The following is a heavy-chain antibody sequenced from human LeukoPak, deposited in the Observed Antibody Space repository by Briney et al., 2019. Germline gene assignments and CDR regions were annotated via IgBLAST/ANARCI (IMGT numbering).Heavy chain of an antibody. CDR2: IGSDNKP. Sequence: PGGSLRLSCEASGFTFSAYAMTWVRQAPGKGLEWVSSIGSDNKPHYSESVKGRFAISRDDSKNTAYLQMNSLKTEDTAVYYCTRHGDSGSYWGQGTLVTVSS. D-gene: IGHD1-26*01. J-gene: IGHJ4*02. CDR1: GFTFSAYA. CDR3: TRHGDSGSY. V-gene: IGHV3-23*05.